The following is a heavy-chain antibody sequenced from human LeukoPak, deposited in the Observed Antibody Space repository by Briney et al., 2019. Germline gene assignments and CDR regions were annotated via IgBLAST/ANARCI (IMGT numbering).Heavy chain of an antibody. Sequence: VGSLRLSCAASGFTFSSYAMSWVRQSPGKGLEWGSAISGSGGSRYYADSVKGRFTIPSANSQTTTNSQWNSLRAEDTAVYYCAKGAMVRRVINWFDPWGQGTLVTVSS. CDR1: GFTFSSYA. CDR2: ISGSGGSR. D-gene: IGHD3-10*01. CDR3: AKGAMVRRVINWFDP. J-gene: IGHJ5*02. V-gene: IGHV3-23*01.